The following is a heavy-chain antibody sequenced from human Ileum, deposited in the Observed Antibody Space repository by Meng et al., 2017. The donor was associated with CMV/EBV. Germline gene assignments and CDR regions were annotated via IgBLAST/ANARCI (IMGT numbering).Heavy chain of an antibody. J-gene: IGHJ4*02. CDR2: TVYKYTYYN. D-gene: IGHD3-9*01. CDR3: ATDWDLNY. CDR1: GYTFFRNSFV. Sequence: QVQLHQSGPGLPKPSHTLLLTWAGSGYTFFRNSFVCIWNRQAQSIGLEWLGRTVYKYTYYNEYALSMKSRIIINADTSNNQLFLQLNSVTPDDTAVYYCATDWDLNYWGQGILVTVSS. V-gene: IGHV6-1*01.